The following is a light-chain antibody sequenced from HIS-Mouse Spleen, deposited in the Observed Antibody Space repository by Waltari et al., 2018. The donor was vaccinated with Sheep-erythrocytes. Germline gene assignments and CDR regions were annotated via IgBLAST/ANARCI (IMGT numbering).Light chain of an antibody. CDR1: QGIRND. J-gene: IGKJ2*01. CDR3: LQDYNYPYT. V-gene: IGKV1-6*01. Sequence: AIQMTQSPSSLSASVVDRVTITCRASQGIRNDLGWYQQKPGKAPKLLIYAAYSLQSGVPSRFSGSGSGTDFTLTISSLQPEDFATYYCLQDYNYPYTFGQGTKLEIK. CDR2: AAY.